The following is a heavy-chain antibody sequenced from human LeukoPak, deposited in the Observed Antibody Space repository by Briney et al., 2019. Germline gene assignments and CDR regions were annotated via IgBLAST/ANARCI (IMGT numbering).Heavy chain of an antibody. CDR2: ISTNDI. CDR3: ASLPTAASYMDV. CDR1: GFTLSSHT. V-gene: IGHV3-21*01. Sequence: PGGSLRLSCAASGFTLSSHTMNWVRQAPGRGLEWVSAISTNDIQYADSVKGRFTISRDNAKNSLYLQMDSLRAEDTAVYYCASLPTAASYMDVWGKGTTVTVSS. D-gene: IGHD6-25*01. J-gene: IGHJ6*03.